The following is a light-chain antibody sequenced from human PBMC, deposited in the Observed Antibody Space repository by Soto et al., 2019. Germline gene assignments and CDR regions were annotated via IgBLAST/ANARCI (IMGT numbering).Light chain of an antibody. Sequence: QSVLTQPRSVSGSPGQSVTISCTGTNSDVGGYNFVSWYQQLPGKAPKLMISAVSQRPSGVPDRFSGSKSGNTASLTISGLQADDEADYFCCSYTASDIWVFGGGTKGTVL. CDR3: CSYTASDIWV. V-gene: IGLV2-11*01. J-gene: IGLJ3*02. CDR2: AVS. CDR1: NSDVGGYNF.